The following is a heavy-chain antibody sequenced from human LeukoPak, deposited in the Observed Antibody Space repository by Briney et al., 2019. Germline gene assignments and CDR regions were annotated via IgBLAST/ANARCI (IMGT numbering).Heavy chain of an antibody. CDR3: ARFQGWFGELYGMDV. D-gene: IGHD3-10*01. V-gene: IGHV4-4*02. CDR2: IYHSGST. Sequence: SETLSLTCAVSGGSISSSNWWSWVRQPPGKGLEWIGEIYHSGSTNYNPSLKSRVTISVDKSKNQFSLKLSSVTAADTAVYYCARFQGWFGELYGMDVWGQGTTVTVSS. CDR1: GGSISSSNW. J-gene: IGHJ6*02.